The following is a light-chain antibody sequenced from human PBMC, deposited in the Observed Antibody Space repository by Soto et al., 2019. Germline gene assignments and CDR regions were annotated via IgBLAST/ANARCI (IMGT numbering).Light chain of an antibody. CDR2: GAS. J-gene: IGKJ1*01. CDR1: QSVSSN. V-gene: IGKV3-15*01. CDR3: QQYNNWPPWT. Sequence: EIVMTQSATTLSGSAGERATLSCRASQSVSSNLAWYQQKPGQAPRLLIYGASTRATGIPARFSGSGSGTEFTLTISSLQSEDFAVYYGQQYNNWPPWTFGQGTKVDIK.